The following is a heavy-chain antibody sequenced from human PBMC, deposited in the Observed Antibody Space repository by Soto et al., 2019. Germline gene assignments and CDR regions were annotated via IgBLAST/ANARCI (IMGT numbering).Heavy chain of an antibody. CDR3: ARDFTGDHYYYGMDV. Sequence: PGGSLRLSCAASGFTFSSYSMNWVRQAPGKGLEWVSSISSSSSYIYYADSVKGRLTISRDNAKNSLYLQMNSLRAEDTAVYYCARDFTGDHYYYGMDVWGQGTTVTVSS. CDR1: GFTFSSYS. D-gene: IGHD2-21*02. J-gene: IGHJ6*02. V-gene: IGHV3-21*01. CDR2: ISSSSSYI.